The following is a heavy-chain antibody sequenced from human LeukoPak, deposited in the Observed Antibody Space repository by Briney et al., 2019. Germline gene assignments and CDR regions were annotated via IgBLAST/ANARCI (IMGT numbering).Heavy chain of an antibody. Sequence: PGGSLRLSCAASGFTFSSYAMSWVRQAPGKGLEWVSAISGSGGSTYYADSVKGRFTISRDNSKNTLYLQMNSLRAEDTAVYYCAKDYSSGWNGFGYMDVWGKGTTVTVSS. J-gene: IGHJ6*03. D-gene: IGHD6-19*01. V-gene: IGHV3-23*01. CDR2: ISGSGGST. CDR3: AKDYSSGWNGFGYMDV. CDR1: GFTFSSYA.